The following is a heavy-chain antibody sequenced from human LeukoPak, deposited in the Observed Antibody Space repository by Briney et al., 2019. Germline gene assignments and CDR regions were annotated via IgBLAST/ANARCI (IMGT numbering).Heavy chain of an antibody. Sequence: PSETLSLTCAVYGGSFSGYYWSWIRQPPGKGLEWIGEINHSGSTNYNPSLKSRVTISVDTSKNQFSLKLSSVTAADTAVYYCARRTTVTTRGSPYFDYWGQGTLVTVSS. J-gene: IGHJ4*02. D-gene: IGHD4-4*01. V-gene: IGHV4-34*01. CDR2: INHSGST. CDR1: GGSFSGYY. CDR3: ARRTTVTTRGSPYFDY.